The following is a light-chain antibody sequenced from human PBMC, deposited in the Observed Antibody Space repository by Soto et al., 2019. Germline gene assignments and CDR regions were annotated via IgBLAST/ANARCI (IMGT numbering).Light chain of an antibody. CDR2: AAS. CDR3: QQLSTYPRT. J-gene: IGKJ1*01. Sequence: DIQLTQSPSFLSASVGDRVTITCRASQDINSYLSWYQQKPGKAPKLLIYAASTVQSAVPSRFSGGGSGTEFTLTISSLQPEDFATYYCQQLSTYPRTFGQATRVEF. CDR1: QDINSY. V-gene: IGKV1-9*01.